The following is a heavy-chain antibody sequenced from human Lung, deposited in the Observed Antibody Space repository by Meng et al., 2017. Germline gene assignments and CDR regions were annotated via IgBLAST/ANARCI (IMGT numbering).Heavy chain of an antibody. CDR3: ARKAGNCISTTCYSLDY. D-gene: IGHD2-2*01. V-gene: IGHV1-69*05. J-gene: IGHJ4*02. Sequence: SVKVSCKALGGIFSNYVICWVRQAPGQGLEWMGGINADFGTTNYAQKFQGRVTITTDESTSTVYMELTRLTSEDTAVYFWARKAGNCISTTCYSLDYWGQGTLVTVSS. CDR1: GGIFSNYV. CDR2: INADFGTT.